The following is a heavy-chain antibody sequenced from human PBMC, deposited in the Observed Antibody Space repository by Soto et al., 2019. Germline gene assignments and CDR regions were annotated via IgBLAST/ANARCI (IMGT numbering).Heavy chain of an antibody. Sequence: GAPVKVSCKASGYTFTSYGISWVRQAPGQGLEWMGWISAYNGNTNYAQKLQGRVTMTTDTSTSTAYMELRSLRSDDTAVYYCASAPPRTYYDFWSGYSTTDAFDIWGQGTMVTVSS. CDR3: ASAPPRTYYDFWSGYSTTDAFDI. D-gene: IGHD3-3*01. CDR1: GYTFTSYG. V-gene: IGHV1-18*01. CDR2: ISAYNGNT. J-gene: IGHJ3*02.